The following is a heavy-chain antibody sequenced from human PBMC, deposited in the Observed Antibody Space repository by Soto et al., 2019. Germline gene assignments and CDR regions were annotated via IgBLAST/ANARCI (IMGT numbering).Heavy chain of an antibody. Sequence: SETLSLTCAVSGGSISTPNWWSWVRQTPGKGLEWIGEIYHSESTNYNPSLKSRVTMSVDKSKNQFSLKLSSVTAADTAVYYCARDQISGSAFDIWGQGTMVTVPS. CDR2: IYHSEST. J-gene: IGHJ3*02. CDR3: ARDQISGSAFDI. CDR1: GGSISTPNW. V-gene: IGHV4-4*02. D-gene: IGHD6-19*01.